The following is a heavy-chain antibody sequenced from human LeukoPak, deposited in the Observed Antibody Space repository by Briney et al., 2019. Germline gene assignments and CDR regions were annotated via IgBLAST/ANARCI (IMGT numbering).Heavy chain of an antibody. CDR3: AREEPRASFDI. V-gene: IGHV3-9*01. CDR2: ISWNSGSI. D-gene: IGHD1-26*01. Sequence: GGSLRLSCVASGFTFDDYAMHWVRQAPGKGLEWVSGISWNSGSIGYADSVKGRFTISRDNAKNSLYLQMNSLRAEDTAVYYCAREEPRASFDIWGQGTMVTVSS. J-gene: IGHJ3*02. CDR1: GFTFDDYA.